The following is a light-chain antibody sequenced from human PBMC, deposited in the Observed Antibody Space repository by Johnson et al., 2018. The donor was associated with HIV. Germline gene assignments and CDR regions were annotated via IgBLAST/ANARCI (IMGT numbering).Light chain of an antibody. J-gene: IGLJ1*01. V-gene: IGLV1-51*01. Sequence: QAVLTQPPSVSAAPGQKVTISCSGSSSNIGNNYVSWYQQVPGAAPKLLIYDNNKRPSGIPGRFSGSKSGPSATLGITGLQTGDEADYYCGTWDGSLSAGAVFGTGTKVTVL. CDR3: GTWDGSLSAGAV. CDR1: SSNIGNNY. CDR2: DNN.